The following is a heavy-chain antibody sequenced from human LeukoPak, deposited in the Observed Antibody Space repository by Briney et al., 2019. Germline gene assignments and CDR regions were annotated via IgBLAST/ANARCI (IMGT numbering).Heavy chain of an antibody. V-gene: IGHV1-2*02. D-gene: IGHD1-26*01. CDR1: GYTFTGYY. Sequence: GASVKVSCKASGYTFTGYYMHWVRQAPGQGLEWMGWINPNSGGTNHAQKFQGRVTMTRDTSISTAYMELSRLRSDDTAVYYCARDLSVGATTSDYWGQGTLVTVSS. J-gene: IGHJ4*02. CDR2: INPNSGGT. CDR3: ARDLSVGATTSDY.